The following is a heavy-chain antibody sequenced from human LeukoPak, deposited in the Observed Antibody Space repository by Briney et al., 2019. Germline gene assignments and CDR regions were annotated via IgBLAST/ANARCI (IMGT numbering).Heavy chain of an antibody. CDR3: AKQAHRPEALYYFDY. J-gene: IGHJ4*02. CDR1: GFTFSSYG. CDR2: ISYDGSSK. Sequence: GGSLRLSCAASGFTFSSYGMHWVRQAPGKGLEWVAVISYDGSSKYYADSVKGRFTISRDNSKNTLYLQMNSLRAEDTAVYYCAKQAHRPEALYYFDYWGQGTLVTVSS. V-gene: IGHV3-30*18.